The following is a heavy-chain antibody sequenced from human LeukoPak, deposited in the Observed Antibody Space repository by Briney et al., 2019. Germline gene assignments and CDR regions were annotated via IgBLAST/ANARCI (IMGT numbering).Heavy chain of an antibody. CDR3: ARRKRWLQLDWYFDL. D-gene: IGHD5-24*01. J-gene: IGHJ2*01. V-gene: IGHV3-7*01. Sequence: GGSLRLSCAASGFTFSSYWMSWVRQAPGKGLEWVANIKQDGSEKYYVDSVKGRFTISRDNAKNSLYLQMNSLRAEDTAVYYCARRKRWLQLDWYFDLWGRGTLVTVSS. CDR1: GFTFSSYW. CDR2: IKQDGSEK.